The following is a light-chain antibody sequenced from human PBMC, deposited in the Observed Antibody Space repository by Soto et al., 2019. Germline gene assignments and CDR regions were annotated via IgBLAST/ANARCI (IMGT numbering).Light chain of an antibody. V-gene: IGKV1-17*03. J-gene: IGKJ2*01. CDR2: GAT. Sequence: DIQMTQSPSAVSASVGDRVTITCRTSQDITNYLVWFQQKPGKVPERLIYGATSLQSGVPSRFSGSGSGTEFTLTISSLQPEDFATYYCQQYNSYPYTFGQGTKLEIK. CDR1: QDITNY. CDR3: QQYNSYPYT.